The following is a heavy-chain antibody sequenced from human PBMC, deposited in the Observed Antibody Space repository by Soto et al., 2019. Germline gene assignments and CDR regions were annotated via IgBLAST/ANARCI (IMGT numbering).Heavy chain of an antibody. CDR2: IYHSGST. CDR1: GGSLSSGCYS. D-gene: IGHD2-8*01. J-gene: IGHJ4*02. Sequence: QLQLQESGSGLVKPSQTLSLTCAVYGGSLSSGCYSWSWIRQPPGKVLGCIGYIYHSGSTHYNPSIKIRFTISVDRFKNQISLKLSSVTAADTAVYYCASVLVSTLHYWCKGTMVTVSS. CDR3: ASVLVSTLHY. V-gene: IGHV4-30-2*01.